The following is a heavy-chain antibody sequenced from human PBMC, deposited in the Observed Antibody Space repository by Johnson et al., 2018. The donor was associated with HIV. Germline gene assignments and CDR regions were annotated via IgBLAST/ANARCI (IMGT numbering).Heavy chain of an antibody. V-gene: IGHV3-48*04. CDR3: ARASCEDSSTSCYLGPAAFDAFDI. CDR1: GFTFGSYA. J-gene: IGHJ3*02. Sequence: VQLVESGGGVVQPGRSLRLSCAASGFTFGSYALHWVRQAPGKGLEWLSYISSSGSTIYYADSVKGRFTISRDNAKNSLYLQMNSLRAEDTAVYYCARASCEDSSTSCYLGPAAFDAFDIWGQGTMVTVSS. D-gene: IGHD2-2*01. CDR2: ISSSGSTI.